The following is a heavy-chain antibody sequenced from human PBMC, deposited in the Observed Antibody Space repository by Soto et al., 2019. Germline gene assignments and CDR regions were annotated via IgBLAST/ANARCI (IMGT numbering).Heavy chain of an antibody. D-gene: IGHD2-15*01. J-gene: IGHJ5*02. Sequence: NTSETLSLTCAVYGGSFSGYYWSWIRQPPGKGLEWIGEINHSGSTNYNPSLKSRVTISVDTSKNQFSLKLSSVTAADTAVYYCARGFRVVAHNWFDPWGQGTLVTVSS. CDR2: INHSGST. CDR1: GGSFSGYY. V-gene: IGHV4-34*01. CDR3: ARGFRVVAHNWFDP.